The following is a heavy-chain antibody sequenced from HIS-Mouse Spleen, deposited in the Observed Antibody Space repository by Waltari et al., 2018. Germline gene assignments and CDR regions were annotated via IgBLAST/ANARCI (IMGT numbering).Heavy chain of an antibody. CDR1: GGSISSSSYY. D-gene: IGHD6-13*01. Sequence: QLQLQESGPGLVKPSETLSLTCTVSGGSISSSSYYWGWIRQPPGKGLEWIGSIFYSGSTNYNPSLKSRVTISVATSKNQFSLKLGSVTAADTAVYYCAREIPYSSSWYDWYFDLWGRGTLVTVSS. V-gene: IGHV4-39*07. CDR3: AREIPYSSSWYDWYFDL. J-gene: IGHJ2*01. CDR2: IFYSGST.